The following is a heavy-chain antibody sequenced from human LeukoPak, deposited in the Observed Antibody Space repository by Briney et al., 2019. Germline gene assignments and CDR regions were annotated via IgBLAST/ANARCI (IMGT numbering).Heavy chain of an antibody. V-gene: IGHV3-11*04. CDR1: GFTFSSYW. CDR2: ISSSGSTI. D-gene: IGHD1-26*01. J-gene: IGHJ4*02. Sequence: GGSLRLSCAASGFTFSSYWMSWIRQAPGKGLEWVSYISSSGSTIYYADSVKGRFTISRDNAKNSLYLQMNGLRAEDTAVYYCAKKAPYSGTVNFDYWGQGTLVTVRS. CDR3: AKKAPYSGTVNFDY.